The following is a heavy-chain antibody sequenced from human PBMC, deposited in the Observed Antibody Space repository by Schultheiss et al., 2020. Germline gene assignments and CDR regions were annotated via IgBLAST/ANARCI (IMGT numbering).Heavy chain of an antibody. CDR2: IYYSGST. J-gene: IGHJ4*02. V-gene: IGHV4-31*03. D-gene: IGHD3-3*01. CDR3: ARDDYYGSNFDY. Sequence: SETLSLTCTVSGGSISSGGYYWSWIRQHPGKGLEWIGYIYYSGSTYYNPSLKSRVTMSVDTSKNQFSLKLSSVTAADTAVYYCARDDYYGSNFDYWGQGTLVNVSS. CDR1: GGSISSGGYY.